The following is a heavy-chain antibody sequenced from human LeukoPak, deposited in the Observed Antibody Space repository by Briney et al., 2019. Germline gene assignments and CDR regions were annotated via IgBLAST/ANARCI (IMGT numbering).Heavy chain of an antibody. V-gene: IGHV1-8*01. CDR3: ARGVTFLVGATTSVVDY. J-gene: IGHJ4*02. D-gene: IGHD1-26*01. CDR1: GYTFTSYD. Sequence: ASVKVSCKASGYTFTSYDINWVRQATGQGLEWMGWMNPNSGNTGYAQKFQGRVTMTKKSSISTAYMELSSLRSEDTAVYYCARGVTFLVGATTSVVDYWGQGTLVTVSS. CDR2: MNPNSGNT.